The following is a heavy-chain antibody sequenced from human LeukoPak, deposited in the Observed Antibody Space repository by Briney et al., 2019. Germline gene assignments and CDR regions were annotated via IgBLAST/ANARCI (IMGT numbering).Heavy chain of an antibody. V-gene: IGHV5-51*01. Sequence: GAALQISCKGSGSSFTSYWIGWVRQMPGKGLEWMGIIYPGDSDTRYSPSFQGQVTISADKSISTAYLQWSSLKASDTAMYYCARRGYYDSSGYYYVFDYWGQGTLVTVSS. CDR1: GSSFTSYW. CDR2: IYPGDSDT. D-gene: IGHD3-22*01. J-gene: IGHJ4*02. CDR3: ARRGYYDSSGYYYVFDY.